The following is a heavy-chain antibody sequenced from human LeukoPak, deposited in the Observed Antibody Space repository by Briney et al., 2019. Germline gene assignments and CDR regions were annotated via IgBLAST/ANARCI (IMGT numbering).Heavy chain of an antibody. Sequence: GGSLRLSYAASGFTFSSYAMHWVRQAPGKGLEWVAVISYDGSNKYYADSVKGRFTISRDNSKNTLYLQMNSLRAEDTAVYYCARDEFVGGDFTSHFDYWGQGTLVTVSS. D-gene: IGHD3-16*01. V-gene: IGHV3-30*01. J-gene: IGHJ4*02. CDR2: ISYDGSNK. CDR3: ARDEFVGGDFTSHFDY. CDR1: GFTFSSYA.